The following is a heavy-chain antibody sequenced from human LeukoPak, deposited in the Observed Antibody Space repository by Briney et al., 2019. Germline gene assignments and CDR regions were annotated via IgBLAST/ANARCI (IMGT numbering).Heavy chain of an antibody. J-gene: IGHJ4*02. CDR1: GYTFTSYD. CDR2: MNPNSGNT. V-gene: IGHV1-8*01. CDR3: ARRDSSGWYRWVRIDPLDY. D-gene: IGHD6-19*01. Sequence: ASVKVSCKASGYTFTSYDINWVRQATGQGLEWMGWMNPNSGNTGYAQKFQGRVTMTRNTSISTAYMELSSLRSEDTAVYYCARRDSSGWYRWVRIDPLDYWGQGTLVTVSS.